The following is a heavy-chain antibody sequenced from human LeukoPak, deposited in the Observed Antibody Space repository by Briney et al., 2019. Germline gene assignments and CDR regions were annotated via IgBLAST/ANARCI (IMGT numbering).Heavy chain of an antibody. CDR3: AKDPSIAVAGLFDY. CDR1: GFTFSSYA. Sequence: PGGSLRLSCAASGFTFSSYAMSWVRQAPGKGLEWVSAISGSGGSTYYADSVKGRFAISRDNSKNTLYLQMNSLRAEDTAVYYCAKDPSIAVAGLFDYWGQGTLVTVSS. J-gene: IGHJ4*02. CDR2: ISGSGGST. V-gene: IGHV3-23*01. D-gene: IGHD6-19*01.